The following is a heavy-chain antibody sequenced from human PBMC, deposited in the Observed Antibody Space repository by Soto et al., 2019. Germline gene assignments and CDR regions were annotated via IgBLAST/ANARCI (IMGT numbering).Heavy chain of an antibody. CDR3: ARFPLGIYYYYYYGMDV. V-gene: IGHV1-8*01. CDR2: MNPNSGDT. J-gene: IGHJ6*02. CDR1: GYTFTSYD. Sequence: ASVKVSCKASGYTFTSYDINWVRQATGQGLEWMGWMNPNSGDTGYAQKFQGRVTMTRNTSISTAYIELSSLRSEDTAVYYCARFPLGIYYYYYYGMDVWGQGTTVTVSS. D-gene: IGHD1-20*01.